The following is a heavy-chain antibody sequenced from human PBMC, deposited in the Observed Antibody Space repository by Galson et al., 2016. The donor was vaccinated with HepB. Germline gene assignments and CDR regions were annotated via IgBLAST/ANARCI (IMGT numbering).Heavy chain of an antibody. J-gene: IGHJ4*02. CDR2: ISGSGGST. V-gene: IGHV3-23*01. D-gene: IGHD3-22*01. CDR3: AKDRYNYYDTSGNNYFDY. Sequence: SLRLSCAASGFTFSSHGLSWVRQAPGKGLEWVSAISGSGGSTYYADSVKGRFTISRDNSKNTVYLQMNSLTAEDTAVYYCAKDRYNYYDTSGNNYFDYWGQGTLVTVSS. CDR1: GFTFSSHG.